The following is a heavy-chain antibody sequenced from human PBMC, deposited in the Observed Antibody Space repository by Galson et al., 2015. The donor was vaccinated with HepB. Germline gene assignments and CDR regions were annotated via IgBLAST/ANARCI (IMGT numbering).Heavy chain of an antibody. J-gene: IGHJ5*02. V-gene: IGHV3-9*01. CDR2: ISWNSGSI. D-gene: IGHD6-6*01. CDR3: AKARYSSSSDNWFDP. CDR1: GFTFSDYG. Sequence: SLRLSCAASGFTFSDYGMHWVRQAPGKGLEWVSGISWNSGSIGYADSVKGRFTISRDNTKNSLFLQMNSLRVEDTAFYYCAKARYSSSSDNWFDPWGQGTLVTVSS.